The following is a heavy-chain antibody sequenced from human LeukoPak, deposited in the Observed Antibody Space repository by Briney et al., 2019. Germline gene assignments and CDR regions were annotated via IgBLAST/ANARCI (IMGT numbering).Heavy chain of an antibody. D-gene: IGHD2-2*01. J-gene: IGHJ2*01. CDR1: AYIFNNYS. CDR3: ARLGAIVVVPDAMPDWYCDL. CDR2: IYPSDSDT. V-gene: IGHV5-51*01. Sequence: GESLQISCNVSAYIFNNYSIGWVRQMRGKGLEWMGSIYPSDSDTIYTPSFQGQVALSVDKSISTAYLQWSSLKASDTAMYYCARLGAIVVVPDAMPDWYCDLWGRGTLVSVSS.